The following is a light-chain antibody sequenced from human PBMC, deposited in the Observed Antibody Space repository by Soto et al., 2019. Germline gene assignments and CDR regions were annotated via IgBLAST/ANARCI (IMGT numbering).Light chain of an antibody. CDR3: PQANSYPHS. CDR2: AAS. J-gene: IGKJ2*03. Sequence: DIQMTQSPTSVSASVGDRVTITCRASQGISTWLAWYQQKPGRAPKLLISAASSLQSGVPSRFSRSGSGTDLTLTISSPQPEDFAPYYCPQANSYPHSLGQGTKLEIK. V-gene: IGKV1-12*01. CDR1: QGISTW.